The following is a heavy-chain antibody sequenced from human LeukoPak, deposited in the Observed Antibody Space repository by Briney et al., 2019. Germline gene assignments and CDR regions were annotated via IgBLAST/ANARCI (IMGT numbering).Heavy chain of an antibody. D-gene: IGHD6-19*01. CDR2: IYRSGST. CDR1: GCSHRNGYY. V-gene: IGHV4-38-2*02. J-gene: IGHJ4*02. Sequence: PSDTLSLTRTVSGCSHRNGYYWDWIRHPPGGGLEGIENIYRSGSTSYNPSLKSRDTISVDTSKNQFSLKMNSVTAADTAAYYCARRHSGGWFYYWGQGTLVTVSS. CDR3: ARRHSGGWFYY.